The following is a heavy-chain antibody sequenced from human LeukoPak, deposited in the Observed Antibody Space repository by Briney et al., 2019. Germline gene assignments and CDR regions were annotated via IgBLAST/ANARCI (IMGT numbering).Heavy chain of an antibody. Sequence: SETLSLTCTVSGGSVRSYYWSWIRQPPGEGLEWIAYIHNSGSTNYNPSLKSRVTISVDTSKNQLTLKLRSVTAADTAVYYCVRDWEGYNFDIWGQGTMVTVSS. V-gene: IGHV4-59*02. CDR3: VRDWEGYNFDI. D-gene: IGHD5-12*01. J-gene: IGHJ3*02. CDR1: GGSVRSYY. CDR2: IHNSGST.